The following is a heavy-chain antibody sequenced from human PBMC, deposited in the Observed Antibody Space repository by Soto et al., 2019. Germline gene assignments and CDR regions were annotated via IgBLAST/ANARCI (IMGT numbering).Heavy chain of an antibody. CDR3: ARDAVATARFPWFDP. D-gene: IGHD5-12*01. V-gene: IGHV3-11*01. CDR2: ISSSGSTI. J-gene: IGHJ5*02. CDR1: GFTFSDYY. Sequence: PGGSLRLSCAASGFTFSDYYMSWIRQAPGKGLEWVSYISSSGSTIYYADSVKGRFTISRDNAKNSLYLQMNSLRAEDTAVYYCARDAVATARFPWFDPWGQGTLVTVSS.